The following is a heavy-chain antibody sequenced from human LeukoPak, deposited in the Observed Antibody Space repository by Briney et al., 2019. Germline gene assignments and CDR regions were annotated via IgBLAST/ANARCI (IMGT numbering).Heavy chain of an antibody. D-gene: IGHD3-10*01. CDR2: IKQDGGEN. CDR1: GFTFSSYW. J-gene: IGHJ3*02. CDR3: ATMGIDSRFRPFEI. V-gene: IGHV3-7*05. Sequence: GGSLRLSCAASGFTFSSYWMSWVRQAPGKGLEWVANIKQDGGENYYVDSVKGRFTISRDNAKNSLYLETNSLRAEDTAVYYCATMGIDSRFRPFEIWGQGTMVTVPS.